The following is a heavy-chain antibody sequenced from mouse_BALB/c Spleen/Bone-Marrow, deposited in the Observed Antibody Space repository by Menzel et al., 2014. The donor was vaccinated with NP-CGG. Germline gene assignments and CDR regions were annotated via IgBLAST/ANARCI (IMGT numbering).Heavy chain of an antibody. V-gene: IGHV5-12*01. Sequence: EVQGVESGGGLVKPGGSLKLSCAASGFTFSDYYMYWVRQTPEKRLEWVAYISNGGGSTYYPDTVKGRFTISRDNAKNTLYLQMSSLKSEDTAMYYCARVWYFDYWGQGTSLTVSS. CDR3: ARVWYFDY. J-gene: IGHJ2*03. CDR1: GFTFSDYY. CDR2: ISNGGGST.